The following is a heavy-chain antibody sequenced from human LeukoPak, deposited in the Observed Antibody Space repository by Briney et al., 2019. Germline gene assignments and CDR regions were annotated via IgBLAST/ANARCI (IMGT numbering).Heavy chain of an antibody. D-gene: IGHD1-26*01. CDR3: AKEEVYSGSYYPDY. CDR1: GFTFSSYG. J-gene: IGHJ4*02. CDR2: ISGSGGST. Sequence: GGSLRLSCAASGFTFSSYGLHWVRQAPGKGLEWVSAISGSGGSTYYADSVKGRFTISRDNSKNTLYLQMNSLRAEDTAVYYCAKEEVYSGSYYPDYWGQGTLVTVSS. V-gene: IGHV3-23*01.